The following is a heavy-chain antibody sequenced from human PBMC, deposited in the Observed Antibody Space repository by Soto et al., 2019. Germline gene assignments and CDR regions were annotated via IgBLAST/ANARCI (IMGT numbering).Heavy chain of an antibody. Sequence: WSLRLSCAASGFTFSSYAMSWVRQAPGKGLEWVSAISGSGGSTYYADSVKGRFTISRDNSKNTLYLQMNSLRAEDTAVYYCAAPIFGVVIINYWGQGTMVTVSS. CDR1: GFTFSSYA. V-gene: IGHV3-23*01. J-gene: IGHJ4*02. D-gene: IGHD3-3*01. CDR3: AAPIFGVVIINY. CDR2: ISGSGGST.